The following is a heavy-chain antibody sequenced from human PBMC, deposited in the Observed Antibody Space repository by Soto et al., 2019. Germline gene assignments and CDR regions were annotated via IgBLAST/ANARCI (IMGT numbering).Heavy chain of an antibody. CDR3: ARSGGLDRDFTY. D-gene: IGHD2-15*01. Sequence: QVQLVQSGAEVKKPGSSVKVSCKASGGTFSSDSFSWVRQAPGQGLEWMGGIIPMFDTPIYAQKFQDRVTITADESTSTAYMPLSSLRSGDTAVYYCARSGGLDRDFTYWGQGSLVTVSS. CDR2: IIPMFDTP. J-gene: IGHJ4*02. CDR1: GGTFSSDS. V-gene: IGHV1-69*12.